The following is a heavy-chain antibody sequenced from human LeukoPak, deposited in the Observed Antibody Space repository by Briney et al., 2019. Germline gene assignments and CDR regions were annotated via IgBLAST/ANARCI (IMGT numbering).Heavy chain of an antibody. V-gene: IGHV1-8*01. CDR1: GYTFTSYD. D-gene: IGHD2-2*01. CDR2: MNPNSGNT. J-gene: IGHJ6*02. CDR3: ARAGIVVPAAMVFYYYGMDV. Sequence: ASVKVSCKASGYTFTSYDINWVRQATGQGLEWMGWMNPNSGNTGYAQKFQGRVTMTRNTSISTAYMELSSLRSEDTAVYYCARAGIVVPAAMVFYYYGMDVWGQGTTVTVSS.